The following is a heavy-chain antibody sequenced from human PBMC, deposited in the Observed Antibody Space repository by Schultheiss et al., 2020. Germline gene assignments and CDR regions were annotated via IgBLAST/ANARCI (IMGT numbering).Heavy chain of an antibody. D-gene: IGHD5-24*01. CDR1: GFTFSSYE. J-gene: IGHJ4*02. V-gene: IGHV3-48*03. CDR3: AREWGDGYPGVDY. CDR2: ISSSGSTI. Sequence: GGSLRLSCAASGFTFSSYEMNWVRQAPGKGLEWVSYISSSGSTIYYADSVKGRFTISRDNAKNSLYLQMNSLRAEDTAVYYCAREWGDGYPGVDYWGQGTLVTVSS.